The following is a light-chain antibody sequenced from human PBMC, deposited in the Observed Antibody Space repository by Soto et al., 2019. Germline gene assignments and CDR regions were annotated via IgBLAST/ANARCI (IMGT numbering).Light chain of an antibody. CDR3: QQYNSYCT. Sequence: DIHLTQSPSFLSASVGDRVTITCRPSQAVPNNMAWYQQKPGKPPKLLIYEESTLHSGVPSRFSGRKSGTEFTLTISSLQPDDFATYYCQQYNSYCTFGQGTKLEIK. CDR1: QAVPNN. J-gene: IGKJ2*02. V-gene: IGKV1-9*01. CDR2: EES.